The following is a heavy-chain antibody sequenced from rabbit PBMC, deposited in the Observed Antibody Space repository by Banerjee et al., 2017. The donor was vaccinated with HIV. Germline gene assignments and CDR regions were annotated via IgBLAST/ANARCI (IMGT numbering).Heavy chain of an antibody. J-gene: IGHJ4*01. D-gene: IGHD6-1*01. CDR3: ARASSYGGATYAYNL. CDR2: IDAGSSGST. CDR1: GFSFSSRYY. Sequence: QEQLKETGGGLVQPEGSLTLTCTASGFSFSSRYYMCWIRQAPGKGLEWIACIDAGSSGSTYYASWAKGRFTISKTSSTTVTLQMTSLTAADTATYFCARASSYGGATYAYNLWGQGTLVTVS. V-gene: IGHV1S45*01.